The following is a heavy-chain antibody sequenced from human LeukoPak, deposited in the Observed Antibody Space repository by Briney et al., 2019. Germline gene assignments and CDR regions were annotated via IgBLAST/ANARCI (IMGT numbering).Heavy chain of an antibody. CDR1: GGFISSHY. J-gene: IGHJ4*02. CDR2: IYYSGST. Sequence: PSETLSLTCTVSGGFISSHYWSWIRQPPGKGLEWIGYIYYSGSTNYNPSLKSRVTISVDTSKNQFSLKLSSVTAADTAVYYCARMGATGTTSDYWGQGTLVTVSS. V-gene: IGHV4-59*11. D-gene: IGHD1-14*01. CDR3: ARMGATGTTSDY.